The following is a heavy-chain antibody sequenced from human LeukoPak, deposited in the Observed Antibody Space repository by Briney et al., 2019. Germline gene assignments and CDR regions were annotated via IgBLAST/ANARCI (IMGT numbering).Heavy chain of an antibody. V-gene: IGHV3-53*01. D-gene: IGHD3-9*01. J-gene: IGHJ4*02. CDR2: IYSGGST. CDR3: ARVGSDVLRYFDWSYYYFDY. CDR1: GFTVSSNY. Sequence: GSLRLSCAASGFTVSSNYMSWVRQAPGKGLEWVSVIYSGGSTYYAASVKGRFTISRDNSKNTLYLQMNSRRAEDTAVYYCARVGSDVLRYFDWSYYYFDYWGQGTLVTVSS.